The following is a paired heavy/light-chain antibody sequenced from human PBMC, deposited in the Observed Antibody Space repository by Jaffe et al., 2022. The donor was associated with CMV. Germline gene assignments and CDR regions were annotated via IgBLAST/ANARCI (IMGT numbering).Light chain of an antibody. CDR2: ATS. Sequence: EIVLTQSPGTLSLSLGETATLSCRASQSVSGIYLAWYQQKPGQAPRLLIYATSSRANGIPDRFSGSGSGTDFTLTISRLEPEDLAVYYCQQYGSSPPNTFGQGTKLEIK. J-gene: IGKJ2*01. CDR3: QQYGSSPPNT. CDR1: QSVSGIY. V-gene: IGKV3-20*01.
Heavy chain of an antibody. CDR2: IIPMLDIP. D-gene: IGHD6-19*01. J-gene: IGHJ6*03. Sequence: QVQLEQSGAEVKKPGSSVKVSCKASRGTFSSYAITWVRQAPGQGLEWMGRIIPMLDIPSYAQGFQGRVTITADKSTNTVYMELSSLGSEDTAVYYCAREEYTSGWYRGRYYYNYMDVWGKGTPVTVSS. CDR3: AREEYTSGWYRGRYYYNYMDV. CDR1: RGTFSSYA. V-gene: IGHV1-69*09.